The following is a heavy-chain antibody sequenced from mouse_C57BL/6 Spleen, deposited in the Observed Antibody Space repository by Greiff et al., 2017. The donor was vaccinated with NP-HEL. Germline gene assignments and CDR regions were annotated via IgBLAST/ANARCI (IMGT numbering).Heavy chain of an antibody. Sequence: EVKLQESGPGLVKPSQSLSLTCSVTGYSITSGYYWNWIRQFPVNKLEWMGYISYDGSNNYNPSLKHRISITRDTSKNQFFLKLNSVTTEDRATYYCARKGGDLNFDYWGQGTTLTVSS. J-gene: IGHJ2*01. V-gene: IGHV3-6*01. CDR2: ISYDGSN. CDR1: GYSITSGYY. CDR3: ARKGGDLNFDY. D-gene: IGHD2-13*01.